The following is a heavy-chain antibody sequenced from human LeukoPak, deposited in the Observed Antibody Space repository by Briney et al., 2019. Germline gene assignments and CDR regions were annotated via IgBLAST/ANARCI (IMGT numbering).Heavy chain of an antibody. V-gene: IGHV3-21*01. J-gene: IGHJ4*02. CDR2: ISDTAKYI. CDR3: ASEVAGTSPQSY. CDR1: GFTFSSHG. Sequence: GGSLRLSCAASGFTFSSHGMNWVRQAPGKGLEWVSYISDTAKYIYYSDSVKGRVTISRDNAKNSLFLQMNSLGAEDTAVYYCASEVAGTSPQSYWGRGTLVTVSS. D-gene: IGHD6-19*01.